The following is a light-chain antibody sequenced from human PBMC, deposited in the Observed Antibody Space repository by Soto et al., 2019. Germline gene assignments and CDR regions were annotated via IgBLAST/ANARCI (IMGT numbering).Light chain of an antibody. CDR2: DAS. V-gene: IGKV1-33*01. CDR1: QDIMNY. CDR3: YHYVLLPPLS. J-gene: IGKJ4*01. Sequence: DIQMTQSPSSLSASVGDRVTITCQASQDIMNYLNWYQQKPGKAPNLLIYDASNLRAGAPSRFSGREHGTGFNFPFCSQQQEDIATYYCYHYVLLPPLSFGGGNKVEIK.